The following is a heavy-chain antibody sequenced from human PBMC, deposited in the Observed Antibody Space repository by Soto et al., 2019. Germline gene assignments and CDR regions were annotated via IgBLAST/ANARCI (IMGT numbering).Heavy chain of an antibody. D-gene: IGHD3-10*01. V-gene: IGHV4-30-2*01. J-gene: IGHJ3*02. CDR2: IYHSGST. CDR3: ARVWGGAFDI. CDR1: GGSISSGCYS. Sequence: SETLSLTCAVSGGSISSGCYSWSWIRQPPGKGLEWIGYIYHSGSTHYNPSLKSRVTISVDTSKNQFSLKLSSVTAADTAVYYCARVWGGAFDIWGQGTMVTVSS.